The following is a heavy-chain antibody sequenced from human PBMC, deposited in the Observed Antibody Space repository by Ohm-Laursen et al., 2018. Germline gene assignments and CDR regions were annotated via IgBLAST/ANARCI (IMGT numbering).Heavy chain of an antibody. CDR3: VLGEWLDY. CDR2: ISRSGGGT. J-gene: IGHJ4*02. V-gene: IGHV3-23*01. D-gene: IGHD3-16*01. CDR1: GFTFSSYG. Sequence: SLRLSCAASGFTFSSYGMSWVRQAPGKGPEWVSSISRSGGGTYYADSVKGRFTISRDNAKNSLYLQMNSLRAEDTAVYYCVLGEWLDYWGQGTLVTVSS.